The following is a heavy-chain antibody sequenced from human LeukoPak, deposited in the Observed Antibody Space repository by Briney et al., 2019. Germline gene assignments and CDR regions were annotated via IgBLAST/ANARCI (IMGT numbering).Heavy chain of an antibody. Sequence: AGGSLILSCSVSGLPLRNYGMRGGRQARGKGVEWGAGISERGGGTTCTDCMKGRFTISKDNPKNTLYLQMNSPRAEHTALNFCAKRGVVIPVILVGFHKEAYYFDYWGQGALVTVSS. V-gene: IGHV3-23*01. CDR3: AKRGVVIPVILVGFHKEAYYFDY. D-gene: IGHD3-22*01. J-gene: IGHJ4*02. CDR2: ISERGGGT. CDR1: GLPLRNYG.